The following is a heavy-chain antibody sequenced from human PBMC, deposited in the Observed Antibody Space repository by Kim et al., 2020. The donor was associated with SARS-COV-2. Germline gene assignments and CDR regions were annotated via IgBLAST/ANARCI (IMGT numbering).Heavy chain of an antibody. CDR1: GFTFSSYA. D-gene: IGHD2-2*01. J-gene: IGHJ4*02. CDR3: AKDCSSTSCYVAGVY. V-gene: IGHV3-23*01. CDR2: ISGGGSST. Sequence: GGSLRLSCAASGFTFSSYAMSWVRQAPGKGLEWVSAISGGGSSTYYADSVKGRFTISRDNSKNTLYVQMNSLRAEDTAIYYCAKDCSSTSCYVAGVYWGQGTLVTVSS.